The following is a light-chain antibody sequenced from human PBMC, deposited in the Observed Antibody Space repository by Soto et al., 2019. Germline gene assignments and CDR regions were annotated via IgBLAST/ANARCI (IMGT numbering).Light chain of an antibody. CDR1: SNDVGSYNL. CDR2: EGS. Sequence: QSALTQPASVSGSPGQSITISCTGTSNDVGSYNLVSWYQHHPGKAPKLMIFEGSKRPSGVSNRFSGSKSGNTAPLTISGLQAEDEADFYCCSYAGSNYYVFGTGTKVTVL. J-gene: IGLJ1*01. V-gene: IGLV2-23*01. CDR3: CSYAGSNYYV.